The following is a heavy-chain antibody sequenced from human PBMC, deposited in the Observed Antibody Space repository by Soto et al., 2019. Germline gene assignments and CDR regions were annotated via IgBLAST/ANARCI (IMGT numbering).Heavy chain of an antibody. CDR2: ISYDGSNK. CDR3: AKDSSQTENWFDP. J-gene: IGHJ5*02. CDR1: GFTFSSYG. Sequence: SLRLSCAASGFTFSSYGMHWVRQAPGKGLEWVAVISYDGSNKYYADSVKGRFTISRDNSKNALYLQMNSLRAEDTAVYYCAKDSSQTENWFDPWGQGTLVTVSS. V-gene: IGHV3-30*18.